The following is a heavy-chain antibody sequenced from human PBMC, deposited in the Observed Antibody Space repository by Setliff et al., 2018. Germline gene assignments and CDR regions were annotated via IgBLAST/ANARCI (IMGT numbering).Heavy chain of an antibody. Sequence: PGESLKISCRGSGYTFSDYWIGWVRQMPGKGLEWMGIIYPGDSDTRYSPSFQGQVTFSADKSISTAYLQWSSLKASDTAMYYCARVEEYCSGGTCYSFDYWGQGTLVTVSS. CDR3: ARVEEYCSGGTCYSFDY. D-gene: IGHD2-15*01. V-gene: IGHV5-51*01. J-gene: IGHJ4*02. CDR2: IYPGDSDT. CDR1: GYTFSDYW.